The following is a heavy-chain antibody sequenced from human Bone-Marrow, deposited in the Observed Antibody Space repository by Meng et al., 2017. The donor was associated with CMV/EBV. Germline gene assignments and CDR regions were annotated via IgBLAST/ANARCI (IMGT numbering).Heavy chain of an antibody. V-gene: IGHV1-2*02. CDR1: GYTFTNHN. CDR3: ARDTPTYSGSLHSYYFYY. J-gene: IGHJ4*02. CDR2: INPNSGAT. Sequence: ASVKVSCKASGYTFTNHNMHWVRQAPGQGLEWVGYINPNSGATNSAQTFQGRVTMTTDTSITTAYMELSRLRSDDTAVYYCARDTPTYSGSLHSYYFYYWGQGTLVTVSS. D-gene: IGHD1-26*01.